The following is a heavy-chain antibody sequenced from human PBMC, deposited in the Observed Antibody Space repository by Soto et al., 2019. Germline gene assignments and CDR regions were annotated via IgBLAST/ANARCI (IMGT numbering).Heavy chain of an antibody. CDR2: IFYSGGT. D-gene: IGHD1-1*01. J-gene: IGHJ4*02. CDR3: ARVKGATASERLDY. Sequence: PAETLSLTFSVSGCSISSSNYCWGWIRQPPGKGLEWIGRIFYSGGTDYNPSLKSRLTISIDTSKNQFSLKLNSVTAADTAVYYCARVKGATASERLDYWGQGTLVTVS. V-gene: IGHV4-39*01. CDR1: GCSISSSNYC.